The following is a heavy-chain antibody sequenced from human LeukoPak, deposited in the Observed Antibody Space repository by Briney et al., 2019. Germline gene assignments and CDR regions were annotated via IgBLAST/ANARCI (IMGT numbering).Heavy chain of an antibody. J-gene: IGHJ4*02. D-gene: IGHD5-18*01. CDR2: INPNSGGT. Sequence: ASVKVSCKASGYTFTGYYMHWVRQAPGQGLEWMGRINPNSGGTNYVQKFQGRVTMTRDTSISTAYMELSRLRSDDTAVYYCARDVGSGYSYGFDYWGQGTLVTVSS. CDR3: ARDVGSGYSYGFDY. V-gene: IGHV1-2*06. CDR1: GYTFTGYY.